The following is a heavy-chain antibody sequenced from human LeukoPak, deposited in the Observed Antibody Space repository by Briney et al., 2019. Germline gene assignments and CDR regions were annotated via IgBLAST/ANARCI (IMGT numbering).Heavy chain of an antibody. CDR1: GGSISSSSYY. V-gene: IGHV4-39*01. D-gene: IGHD3-9*01. CDR2: IYHSGPT. CDR3: ARRLGRAFDI. Sequence: PSETLSLTCTVSGGSISSSSYYWGWIRQPPERGLEWIGLEWIGTIYHSGPTHYNPSLKTGVTISVDTPQNQFSLKLGAVAAAETAVYYCARRLGRAFDIWRQRTMLTVSS. J-gene: IGHJ3*02.